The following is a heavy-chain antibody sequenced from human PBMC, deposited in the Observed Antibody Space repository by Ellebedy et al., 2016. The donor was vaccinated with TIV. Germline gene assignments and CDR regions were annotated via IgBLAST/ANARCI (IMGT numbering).Heavy chain of an antibody. CDR2: TFYRSKWIN. V-gene: IGHV6-1*01. CDR1: GDRVSSNNAA. Sequence: SQTLSLTCAISGDRVSSNNAACHWVRPSPSRGLEWLGRTFYRSKWINDYAVSVKSRITINPDTSKNQFSLRLNSVTPDDTAVYSCVRLHSTSPGVFDYWGQGTLVTVSS. D-gene: IGHD6-6*01. CDR3: VRLHSTSPGVFDY. J-gene: IGHJ4*02.